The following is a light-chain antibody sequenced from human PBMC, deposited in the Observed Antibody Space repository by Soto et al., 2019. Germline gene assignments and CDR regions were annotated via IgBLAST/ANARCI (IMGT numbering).Light chain of an antibody. CDR2: AAS. CDR1: QGISSY. Sequence: DIQLTQSPSFLSASVGDRVTITCRASQGISSYLAWYQQKPGKAPKLLIYAASTLQSGVPSRFSGSGSGTEFTLTISSLQPEDCATYYCQHLNSYPVPFGPGTKVDIK. V-gene: IGKV1-9*01. CDR3: QHLNSYPVP. J-gene: IGKJ3*01.